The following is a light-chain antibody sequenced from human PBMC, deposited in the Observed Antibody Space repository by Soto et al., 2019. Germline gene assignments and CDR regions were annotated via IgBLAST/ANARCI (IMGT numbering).Light chain of an antibody. J-gene: IGKJ4*01. Sequence: EIVLTQSPATLSLSPGERATLSCRASQSVSSYLAWYQQKPGQAPRLLIYDASNRATGSPARFSGSGSWTDFTLTISSLEPEDFAVYSCQQRSNWLTFGGGNKVEIK. CDR2: DAS. CDR3: QQRSNWLT. V-gene: IGKV3-11*01. CDR1: QSVSSY.